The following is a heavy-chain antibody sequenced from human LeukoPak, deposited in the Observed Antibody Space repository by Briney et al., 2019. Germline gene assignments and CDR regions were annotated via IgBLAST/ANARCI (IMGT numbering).Heavy chain of an antibody. CDR1: GFTFSSYW. CDR3: ARGIAMTTLNALDI. D-gene: IGHD1-1*01. J-gene: IGHJ3*02. CDR2: INSDGSST. V-gene: IGHV3-74*01. Sequence: GGSLRLSCAASGFTFSSYWMHWVRQAPGKGLVWVSRINSDGSSTSYADSVKGRFTISRDKSKSTLYLQMNSLRAEDTAMYYCARGIAMTTLNALDIWGQGTMVTVSS.